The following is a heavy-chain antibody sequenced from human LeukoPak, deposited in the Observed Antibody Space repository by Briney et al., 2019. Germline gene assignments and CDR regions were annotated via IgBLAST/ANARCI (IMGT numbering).Heavy chain of an antibody. Sequence: SETLSLTCTVSGGSINTPNYYWSWIRQPPGKGLEWIGYVYYSGSTNYNPSLKSRVTISVDTSKNQFSLKLSSVTAADTAVYYCARGSYITMVRGVNNWFDPWGQGTLVTVSS. J-gene: IGHJ5*02. CDR2: VYYSGST. CDR3: ARGSYITMVRGVNNWFDP. CDR1: GGSINTPNYY. V-gene: IGHV4-61*01. D-gene: IGHD3-10*01.